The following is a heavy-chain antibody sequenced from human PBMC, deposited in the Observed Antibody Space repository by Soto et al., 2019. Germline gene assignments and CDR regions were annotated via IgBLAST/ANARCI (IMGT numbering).Heavy chain of an antibody. CDR2: IYYSGST. V-gene: IGHV4-30-4*01. D-gene: IGHD3-3*01. CDR3: ARIRIFGVVIVPMRWFDP. Sequence: SETLSLTCTVSGGSISSGDYYWSWIRQPPGKGLEWIGYIYYSGSTYYNPSLKSRVTISVDTSKNQFSLKLSSVTAADTAVYYCARIRIFGVVIVPMRWFDPWGQGTLVTVSS. CDR1: GGSISSGDYY. J-gene: IGHJ5*02.